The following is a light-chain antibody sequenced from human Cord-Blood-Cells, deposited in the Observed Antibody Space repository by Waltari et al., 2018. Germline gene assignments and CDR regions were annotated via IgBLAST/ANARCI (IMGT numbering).Light chain of an antibody. V-gene: IGLV1-47*01. Sequence: VLTQPPSASGTPGQRVTISCSGSSSNIGSNYVYWYQQLPGTAPKLLIYRNNQRPSGVPDRFSGSKSGTSASLAISGLRSEDEADYYCAAWDDSLSGVVFGGGTKLTVL. CDR1: SSNIGSNY. CDR3: AAWDDSLSGVV. CDR2: RNN. J-gene: IGLJ2*01.